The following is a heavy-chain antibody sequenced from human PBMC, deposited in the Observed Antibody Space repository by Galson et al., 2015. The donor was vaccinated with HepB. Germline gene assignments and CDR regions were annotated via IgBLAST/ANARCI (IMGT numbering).Heavy chain of an antibody. CDR3: ARDRTVGPLDY. V-gene: IGHV3-7*03. CDR1: GFTFSSYG. Sequence: SLRLSCAASGFTFSSYGMHWVRQAPGKGLEWVANIKQDGSEKYYVDSVKGRFTISRDNAKNSLYLQMNSLRAEDTAVYYCARDRTVGPLDYWGQGTLVTVSS. J-gene: IGHJ4*02. D-gene: IGHD1-26*01. CDR2: IKQDGSEK.